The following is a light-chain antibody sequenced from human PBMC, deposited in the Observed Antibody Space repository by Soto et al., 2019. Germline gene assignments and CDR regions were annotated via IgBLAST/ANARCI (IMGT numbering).Light chain of an antibody. CDR3: YFFTASGTLV. J-gene: IGLJ2*01. Sequence: QSALTQPPSVSGSPGQSVTISCTGTSSDVGAYNYFSWYQHHPGKAPKPMIYYVSNRPSGVSNRFSGSTSGNTASLTISGRGAADDAGYYCYFFTASGTLVFGGGTKLTVL. CDR2: YVS. V-gene: IGLV2-14*03. CDR1: SSDVGAYNY.